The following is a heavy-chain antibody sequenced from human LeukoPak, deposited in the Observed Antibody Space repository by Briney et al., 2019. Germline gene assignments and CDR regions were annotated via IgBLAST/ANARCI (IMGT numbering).Heavy chain of an antibody. J-gene: IGHJ4*02. D-gene: IGHD2-8*01. V-gene: IGHV3-7*01. CDR1: GFTFSDYW. CDR3: VRYEFDY. CDR2: IEKEGNQK. Sequence: PGGCLRLSCVSSGFTFSDYWMIWVRQAPGKGLEWVATIEKEGNQKFYVDSVKGRFTISRDNAKNSMYLQMNSLRVEDTAVYYCVRYEFDYWGQGTLVSVAS.